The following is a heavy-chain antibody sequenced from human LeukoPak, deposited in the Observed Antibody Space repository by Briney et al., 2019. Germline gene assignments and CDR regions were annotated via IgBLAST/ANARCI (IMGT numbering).Heavy chain of an antibody. CDR3: ARHLHLFGELNDAFDT. CDR1: GGSISSSSYY. V-gene: IGHV4-39*01. CDR2: IYYSGST. J-gene: IGHJ3*02. D-gene: IGHD3-10*02. Sequence: PSETLSLTCTVSGGSISSSSYYWGWIRQPPGKGLEWIGSIYYSGSTYYNPSLKSRVTISVDTSKNQFSLKLSSVTAADTAVYYCARHLHLFGELNDAFDTWGQGTMVTVSS.